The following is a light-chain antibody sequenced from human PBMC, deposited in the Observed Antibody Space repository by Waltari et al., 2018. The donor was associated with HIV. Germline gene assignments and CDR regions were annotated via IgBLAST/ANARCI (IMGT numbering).Light chain of an antibody. J-gene: IGLJ3*02. CDR1: SSDVGVYNY. V-gene: IGLV2-14*01. CDR2: EVS. CDR3: SSYTTRNTRV. Sequence: QSALTQPASMSGSPGQSITISCTGTSSDVGVYNYVSWYQQHPGKAPKLMIYEVSNRPSGVSNRFSGSKSGNTASLTISGLQAEDEADYYCSSYTTRNTRVFGGGTTLTVL.